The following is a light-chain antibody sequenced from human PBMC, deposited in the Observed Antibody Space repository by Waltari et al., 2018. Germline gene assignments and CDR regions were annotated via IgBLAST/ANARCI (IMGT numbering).Light chain of an antibody. J-gene: IGKJ1*01. CDR2: KAS. CDR3: QQYNYYST. CDR1: QNINSW. V-gene: IGKV1-5*03. Sequence: DLQMNQSPSTLSASVGNRVTSTCRASQNINSWLAWYQQKPGKAPKLLIYKASSLESGVPLRFSGGGSGTEFTLTISSLQPDDFATYYCQQYNYYSTFGQGTKVEIK.